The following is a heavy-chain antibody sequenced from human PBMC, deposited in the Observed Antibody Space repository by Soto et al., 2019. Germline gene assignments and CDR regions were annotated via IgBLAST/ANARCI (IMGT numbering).Heavy chain of an antibody. CDR2: ITGTSAFT. Sequence: GSLRLSCAASGFVFSDFQFNWVRQAPGGGLEWLSSITGTSAFTEYAESIEGRFTISRDNPNKLLFLHMDNLRPEDTAVYYCARDNLAFQGAFDLWGQGXLVTVYS. V-gene: IGHV3-21*01. CDR3: ARDNLAFQGAFDL. CDR1: GFVFSDFQ. J-gene: IGHJ4*02. D-gene: IGHD3-16*01.